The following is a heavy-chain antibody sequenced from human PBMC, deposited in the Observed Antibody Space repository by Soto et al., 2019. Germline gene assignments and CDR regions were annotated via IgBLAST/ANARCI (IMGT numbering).Heavy chain of an antibody. D-gene: IGHD3-16*01. Sequence: QVQLVQSGAEVKKPGASVKVSCRTSGYTLTGYDVTWVRQATGQGLEWMGWMNPNSGDTGYAQKFQDRVTMASDSSTSTPYIELSRLTSEDTAIYYCARGLSGHTYVNYWGQGTLVTVSS. J-gene: IGHJ4*02. CDR1: GYTLTGYD. CDR2: MNPNSGDT. CDR3: ARGLSGHTYVNY. V-gene: IGHV1-8*01.